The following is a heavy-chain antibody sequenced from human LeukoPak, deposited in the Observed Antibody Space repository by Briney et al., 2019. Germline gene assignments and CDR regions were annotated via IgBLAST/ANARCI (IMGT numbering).Heavy chain of an antibody. J-gene: IGHJ4*02. D-gene: IGHD1-1*01. CDR3: ARVGYATFDY. V-gene: IGHV1-69*13. CDR1: GGTFSNYA. Sequence: ASVKVSCKASGGTFSNYAISWVRQAPGQGLEWMGGIIPIFGTANYAQKFQGRVTITADESTSTAYMELSSLRSEDTAVYYCARVGYATFDYWGQGTLVTVSS. CDR2: IIPIFGTA.